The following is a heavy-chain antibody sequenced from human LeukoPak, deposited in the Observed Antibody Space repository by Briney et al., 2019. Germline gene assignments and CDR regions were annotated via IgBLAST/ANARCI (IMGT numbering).Heavy chain of an antibody. Sequence: GGPLRLSCAASGFTFSSYWMSWVRQAPGKGLEWVANIKQDGSEKYYVDSVKGRFTISRDNAKNSLYLQMNSLRAEDTAVYYCAREVPAAIPPYGMDVWGQGTTVTVSS. V-gene: IGHV3-7*01. D-gene: IGHD2-2*01. J-gene: IGHJ6*02. CDR2: IKQDGSEK. CDR3: AREVPAAIPPYGMDV. CDR1: GFTFSSYW.